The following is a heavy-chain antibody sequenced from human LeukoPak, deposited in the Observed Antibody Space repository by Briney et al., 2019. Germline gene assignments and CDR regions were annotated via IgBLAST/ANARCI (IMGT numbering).Heavy chain of an antibody. CDR2: IYYSGST. V-gene: IGHV4-59*01. D-gene: IGHD3-16*02. CDR3: ARGLRVARFRGVIVSLYYFDY. J-gene: IGHJ4*02. CDR1: GGSISSYY. Sequence: SETLSLTCTVSGGSISSYYWSWIRPPPGKGLEWSGYIYYSGSTDYNPSLKSRVTISVDKSKNQFPLKLSSVGAADTAVYYCARGLRVARFRGVIVSLYYFDYWGQGALVTVSS.